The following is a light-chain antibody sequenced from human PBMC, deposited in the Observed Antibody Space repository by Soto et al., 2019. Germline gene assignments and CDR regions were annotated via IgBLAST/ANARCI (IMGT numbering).Light chain of an antibody. CDR2: GAS. CDR3: QQFSSYPLT. J-gene: IGKJ4*01. V-gene: IGKV3-11*01. CDR1: QGVSSY. Sequence: EIVLTQSPATVSLSPCERATLSCKASQGVSSYLAWYQQKPGQAPRLLIYGASNRATGIPARFSGSGSGTEFTLTISSLEPEDFAVYYCQQFSSYPLTFGGGTKVDIK.